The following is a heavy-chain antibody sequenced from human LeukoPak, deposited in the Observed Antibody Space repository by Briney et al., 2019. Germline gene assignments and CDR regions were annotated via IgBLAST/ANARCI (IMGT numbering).Heavy chain of an antibody. CDR3: ARGTHNDYVWGSYRYPYYFDY. CDR1: GGSFSGYY. J-gene: IGHJ4*02. D-gene: IGHD3-16*02. CDR2: INHSGST. Sequence: SETLSLTCAVYGGSFSGYYWSWIRQPPGKGLEWIGEINHSGSTNYNPSLKSRVTISVDTSKNQFSLKLSSVTAADTAVYYCARGTHNDYVWGSYRYPYYFDYWGQGTLVTVSS. V-gene: IGHV4-34*01.